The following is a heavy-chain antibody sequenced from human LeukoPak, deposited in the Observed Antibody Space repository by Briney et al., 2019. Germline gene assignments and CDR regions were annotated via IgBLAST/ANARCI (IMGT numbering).Heavy chain of an antibody. CDR3: AVHLPGDYLDR. V-gene: IGHV1-8*01. Sequence: ASVGVFYKASRYAFNIYVNNSVRQATGQRLEWMGWMNPDSGNTGFAQKFQGRVTMTRNTSITTAYMELSSLRFEDTAVYYCAVHLPGDYLDRWGQGTLVTVSS. CDR2: MNPDSGNT. CDR1: RYAFNIYV. J-gene: IGHJ4*02.